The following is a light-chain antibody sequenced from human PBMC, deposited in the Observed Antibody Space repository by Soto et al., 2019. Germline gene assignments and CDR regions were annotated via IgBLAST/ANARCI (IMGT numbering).Light chain of an antibody. CDR3: QQYNNWPRT. Sequence: IVLTQSPAILSLSPGERATLSCRASQRVINSNLAWYQQKAGQAPRLLIYGTSTRATGIPARFSGSGSGTDFTLTISSLQFEDFAAYYCQQYNNWPRTFGQGTKVDIK. CDR2: GTS. J-gene: IGKJ1*01. CDR1: QRVINSN. V-gene: IGKV3-15*01.